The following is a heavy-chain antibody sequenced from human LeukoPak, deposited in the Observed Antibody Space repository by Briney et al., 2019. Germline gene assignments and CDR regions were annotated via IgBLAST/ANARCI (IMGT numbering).Heavy chain of an antibody. CDR1: GYTFTSYG. CDR3: ARDDPYYDILTGYCLFDY. CDR2: ISAYNGNT. D-gene: IGHD3-9*01. V-gene: IGHV1-18*01. Sequence: GASVKVSCKASGYTFTSYGISWVRQAPGQGLEWMGWISAYNGNTNYAQKLQGRVTMTTDTSTSTAYMELRSLRSDDTAAYYCARDDPYYDILTGYCLFDYWGQGTLVTVSS. J-gene: IGHJ4*02.